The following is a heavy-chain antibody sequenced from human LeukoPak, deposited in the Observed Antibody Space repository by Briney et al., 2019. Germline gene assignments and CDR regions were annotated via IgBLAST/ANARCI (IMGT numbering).Heavy chain of an antibody. J-gene: IGHJ4*02. CDR2: INWNDDK. CDR3: AHPHSSGYYYRFDY. CDR1: GFSLSTSRVG. Sequence: SGPTLVKPTQTLMLTCTFSGFSLSTSRVGVSWIRQPPGKALEWLAVINWNDDKRYSPSLKSRLTITKDTSKNQVVLKMTNMDPVDTATYYCAHPHSSGYYYRFDYWGQGTLVTVSS. D-gene: IGHD3-22*01. V-gene: IGHV2-5*01.